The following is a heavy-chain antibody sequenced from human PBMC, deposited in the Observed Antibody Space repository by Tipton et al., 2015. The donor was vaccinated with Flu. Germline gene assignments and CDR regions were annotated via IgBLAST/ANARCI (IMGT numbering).Heavy chain of an antibody. CDR3: ASDTIFGVAH. Sequence: TLSLTCTVSGDSISTTIYYWGWVRQPPGKGLEWIGSIYYSGTTYYNPSLKSRVTISVDTSKNQFSLKLSSVTAAGTAVYYCASDTIFGVAHWGQGTLVTVSS. D-gene: IGHD3-3*01. CDR1: GDSISTTIYY. CDR2: IYYSGTT. J-gene: IGHJ4*02. V-gene: IGHV4-39*07.